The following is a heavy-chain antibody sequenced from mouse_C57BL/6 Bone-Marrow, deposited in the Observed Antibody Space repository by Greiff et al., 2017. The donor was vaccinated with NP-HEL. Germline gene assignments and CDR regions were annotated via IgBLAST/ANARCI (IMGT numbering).Heavy chain of an antibody. Sequence: EVQLVESGGGLVKPGGSLKLSCAASGFTFSSYAMSWVRQTPEKRLEWVATISDGGSYTYYPDNVKGRFPISRDNAKNNLYLQMSHLKSEDTAMYYCARDRAYWGQGTLVTVSA. V-gene: IGHV5-4*01. CDR2: ISDGGSYT. CDR1: GFTFSSYA. J-gene: IGHJ3*01. CDR3: ARDRAY.